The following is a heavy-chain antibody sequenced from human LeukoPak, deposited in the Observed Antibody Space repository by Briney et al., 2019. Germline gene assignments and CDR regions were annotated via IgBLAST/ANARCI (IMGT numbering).Heavy chain of an antibody. D-gene: IGHD4-17*01. V-gene: IGHV4-59*01. J-gene: IGHJ4*02. CDR2: VSYTGST. CDR1: GGSISNYH. CDR3: ARASTVTTWSLGY. Sequence: SETLSLTCIVSGGSISNYHWSWIRQPPGKGLEWIGYVSYTGSTNCNPSLKSLVTMSVDTSKNQFSLNLSSVTAADTAMYYCARASTVTTWSLGYWGQGILVTVSS.